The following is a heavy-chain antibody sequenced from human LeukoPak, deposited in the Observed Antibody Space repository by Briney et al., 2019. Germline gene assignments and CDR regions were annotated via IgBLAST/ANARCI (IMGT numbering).Heavy chain of an antibody. D-gene: IGHD1-26*01. CDR2: ISYDGSNK. V-gene: IGHV3-30-3*01. CDR1: GFTFSSYA. CDR3: ARGGGDSGGSYYFDY. J-gene: IGHJ4*02. Sequence: HSGGSLRLSCAASGFTFSSYAMHWVRQAPGKGLEWVAVISYDGSNKYYADSVKGRFTISRDNSKNTLYLQMNSLRAEDTAVYYCARGGGDSGGSYYFDYWGQGTLVTVSS.